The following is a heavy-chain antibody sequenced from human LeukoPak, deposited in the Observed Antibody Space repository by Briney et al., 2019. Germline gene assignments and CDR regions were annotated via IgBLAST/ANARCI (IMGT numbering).Heavy chain of an antibody. J-gene: IGHJ4*02. CDR3: ARRATMLAGGYFDY. CDR1: GFTVGSNY. Sequence: PGGSLRLSCAASGFTVGSNYMSWVRQAPGKGLGWVSVIYSGGSTYYADSVKGRFTISRDKSKSTLYLQMNSLRAEDTAVYYCARRATMLAGGYFDYWGQGTLVTVSS. CDR2: IYSGGST. D-gene: IGHD5-12*01. V-gene: IGHV3-66*02.